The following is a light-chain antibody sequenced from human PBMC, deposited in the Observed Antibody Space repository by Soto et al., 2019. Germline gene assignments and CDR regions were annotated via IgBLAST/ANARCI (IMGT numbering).Light chain of an antibody. CDR1: QSVSSY. CDR3: QQRSNWPPYT. V-gene: IGKV3-11*01. Sequence: EIVLTQSPATLSLSPGERATLSCRASQSVSSYLAWYQQKPGQAPRLLIYDASNRATGIPARFSGSGSWTDFTLTISSLEPEDFAFHYCQQRSNWPPYTFGQGTKLEIK. J-gene: IGKJ2*01. CDR2: DAS.